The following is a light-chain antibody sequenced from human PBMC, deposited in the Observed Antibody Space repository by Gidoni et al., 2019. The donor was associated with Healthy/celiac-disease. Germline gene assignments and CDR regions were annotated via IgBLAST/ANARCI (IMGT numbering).Light chain of an antibody. CDR2: AAS. Sequence: DIQLTQSPSSLSASVGDRVTITCRASQSISIYLNWYQQKPGKAPKLLIYAASSLQSVVPSRFSGSGSGTDFTLTISSLQPEDFATYYCQQCYSTRYTFGQGTKLEIK. V-gene: IGKV1-39*01. CDR1: QSISIY. J-gene: IGKJ2*01. CDR3: QQCYSTRYT.